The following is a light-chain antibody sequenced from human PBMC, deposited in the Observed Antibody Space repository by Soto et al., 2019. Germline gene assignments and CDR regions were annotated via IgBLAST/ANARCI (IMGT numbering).Light chain of an antibody. CDR3: CLYAYNSGWL. V-gene: IGLV2-23*01. J-gene: IGLJ3*02. Sequence: QSAPTQPASVSGSPGQSITISCTGTSGDVLSYDGVSWYQHLPGRAPKLILYEGNKRPSGVSTRVSGPKSGHMAALTIYGRQAEGEAGDYCCLYAYNSGWLFGGGTKLTVL. CDR1: SGDVLSYDG. CDR2: EGN.